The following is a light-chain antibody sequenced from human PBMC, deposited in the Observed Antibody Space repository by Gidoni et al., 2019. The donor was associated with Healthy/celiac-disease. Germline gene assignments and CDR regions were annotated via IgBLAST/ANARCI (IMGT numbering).Light chain of an antibody. CDR1: KLGDKY. J-gene: IGLJ2*01. Sequence: SYELTQPPSVSVSPGQTASITCSGDKLGDKYACWYQQKPGQSPVLVIYQDSKRPSRIPERFSGSNSGNTATLTISGTQAMDEADYYCQAWDSSTVVFGGGTKLTGL. CDR2: QDS. V-gene: IGLV3-1*01. CDR3: QAWDSSTVV.